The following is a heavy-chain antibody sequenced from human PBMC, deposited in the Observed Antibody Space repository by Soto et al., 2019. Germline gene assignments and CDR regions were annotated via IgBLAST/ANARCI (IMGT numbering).Heavy chain of an antibody. J-gene: IGHJ5*02. CDR3: AREWYYGSGSYRFGWFDP. V-gene: IGHV4-4*02. D-gene: IGHD3-10*01. CDR2: IYHSGST. CDR1: GGSISSSNW. Sequence: QVQLQESGPGLVKPSGTLSLTCAVSGGSISSSNWWSWVRQPPGKGLEWIGEIYHSGSTNYNPSLKSLVTISVDKSKNQFSLKLSSVTAADTAVYYCAREWYYGSGSYRFGWFDPWGQGTLVTVSS.